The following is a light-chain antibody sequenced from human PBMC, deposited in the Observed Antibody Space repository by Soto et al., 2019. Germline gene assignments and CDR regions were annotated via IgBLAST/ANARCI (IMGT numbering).Light chain of an antibody. CDR1: QSLNSDY. J-gene: IGKJ2*01. Sequence: EIVLTQSPGTLSLSPGETATLSCRASQSLNSDYLAWYQQIPGQAPRVLIYGASTRAAGIPDRFSGSGSGTDFTLIITRLEPEDFAVYYCQQFGNSRYTFGQGTKLEIK. V-gene: IGKV3-20*01. CDR3: QQFGNSRYT. CDR2: GAS.